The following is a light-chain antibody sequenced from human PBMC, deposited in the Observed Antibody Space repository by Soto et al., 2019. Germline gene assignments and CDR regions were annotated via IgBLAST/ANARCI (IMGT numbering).Light chain of an antibody. CDR1: SSDVGGYNY. J-gene: IGLJ1*01. Sequence: QSALTQPASVSGSPGQSITISCTGTSSDVGGYNYVSWYQQHPGKAPKLMINEVSNRPSGVSNRFSGSKSGNTASLTIPGLQAEDEADYYCSSYTSSSTLYVFGTGSKVTVL. CDR3: SSYTSSSTLYV. V-gene: IGLV2-14*01. CDR2: EVS.